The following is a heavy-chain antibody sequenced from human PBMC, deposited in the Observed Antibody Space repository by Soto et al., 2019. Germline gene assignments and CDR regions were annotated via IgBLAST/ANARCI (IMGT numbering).Heavy chain of an antibody. J-gene: IGHJ4*02. CDR2: ISSGGSTM. Sequence: GGSLRLSCAASGFTFSDHYMTWIRQAPGKGLEWVSKISSGGSTMYYADSVKGRFTVSRDNAKNSVYLQMDSLRAEDTAVYYCASDPFYYASAYWGQGTLVTVSS. V-gene: IGHV3-11*01. D-gene: IGHD3-10*01. CDR3: ASDPFYYASAY. CDR1: GFTFSDHY.